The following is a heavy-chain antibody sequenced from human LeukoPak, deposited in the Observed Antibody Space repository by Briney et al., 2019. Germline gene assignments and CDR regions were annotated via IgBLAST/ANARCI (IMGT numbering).Heavy chain of an antibody. J-gene: IGHJ3*02. Sequence: GGSLRLSCAASGFTFSSYAMHWVSQAPGKGLEWVAVISYDGSNKYYADSVKGRFTISRDNSKNTLYLQMNSLRAEDTAVYYCARESRYSSSWYGGNAFDIWGQGTMVTVSS. CDR2: ISYDGSNK. D-gene: IGHD6-13*01. CDR1: GFTFSSYA. CDR3: ARESRYSSSWYGGNAFDI. V-gene: IGHV3-30-3*01.